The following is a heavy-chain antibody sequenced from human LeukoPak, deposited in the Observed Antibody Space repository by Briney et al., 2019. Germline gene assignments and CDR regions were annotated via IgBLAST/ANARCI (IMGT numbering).Heavy chain of an antibody. D-gene: IGHD5-24*01. J-gene: IGHJ4*02. Sequence: GSLRLSCAAAGFAFRSYGMTWVRQAPGKGVDWVSSISGTSTYIDYADSVKGRFTISRDNAKNSLYLQMNSLRVEDTAVYYCVRDHQLRDPGCWGQGTLVTVSS. V-gene: IGHV3-21*01. CDR2: ISGTSTYI. CDR3: VRDHQLRDPGC. CDR1: GFAFRSYG.